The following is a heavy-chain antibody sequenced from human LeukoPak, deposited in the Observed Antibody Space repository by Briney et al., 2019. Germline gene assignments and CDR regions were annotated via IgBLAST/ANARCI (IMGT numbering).Heavy chain of an antibody. CDR3: ARGQALYSSSWYYFDY. CDR1: GGSISSYY. V-gene: IGHV4-34*01. D-gene: IGHD6-13*01. Sequence: SETLSLTCTVSGGSISSYYWSWIRQPPGKGLEWIGEINHSGSTNYNPSLKSRVTISVDTSKNRFSLKLSSVTAADTAVYYCARGQALYSSSWYYFDYWGQGTLVTVSS. CDR2: INHSGST. J-gene: IGHJ4*02.